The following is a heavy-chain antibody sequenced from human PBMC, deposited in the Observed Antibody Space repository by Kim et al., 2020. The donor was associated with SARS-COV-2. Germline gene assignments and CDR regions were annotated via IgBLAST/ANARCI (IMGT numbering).Heavy chain of an antibody. D-gene: IGHD2-15*01. J-gene: IGHJ6*03. CDR1: GYTFTGYY. V-gene: IGHV1-2*06. CDR3: ARISDCSGGSCSLSYYYYYMDV. Sequence: ASVKVSCKASGYTFTGYYMHWVRQAPGQGLEWMGRINPNSGGTNYAQKFQGRVTMTRDTSISTAYMELSRLRSDDTAVYYCARISDCSGGSCSLSYYYYYMDVWGKGTTVTVSS. CDR2: INPNSGGT.